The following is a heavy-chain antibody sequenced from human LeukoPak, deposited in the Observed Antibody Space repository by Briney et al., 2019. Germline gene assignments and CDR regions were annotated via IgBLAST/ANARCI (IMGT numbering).Heavy chain of an antibody. Sequence: GGSLRLSCAASGITFNIAWMTWVRQAPGKGLEWVGRIKSKKDGETLDYAAPVKGRFTISRDDSKNAVYLQMNSLKTEDTAVYYCTTGSAVGATTYGYWGQGTLVTVSS. V-gene: IGHV3-15*01. CDR3: TTGSAVGATTYGY. CDR2: IKSKKDGETL. J-gene: IGHJ4*02. CDR1: GITFNIAW. D-gene: IGHD1-26*01.